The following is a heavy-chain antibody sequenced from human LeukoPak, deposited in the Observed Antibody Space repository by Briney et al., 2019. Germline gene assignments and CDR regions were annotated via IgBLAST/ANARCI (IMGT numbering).Heavy chain of an antibody. Sequence: SETLSLTCTVSGYSINSGYYWGWIRQPPGKGLEWIGSIYHSGKAYYNPSLKSRVTISIDTSKNQFSLKLSSVTAADTAVYYCARDRLAVADPPNWFDPWGQGTLVTVSS. CDR3: ARDRLAVADPPNWFDP. J-gene: IGHJ5*02. D-gene: IGHD6-19*01. CDR1: GYSINSGYY. V-gene: IGHV4-38-2*02. CDR2: IYHSGKA.